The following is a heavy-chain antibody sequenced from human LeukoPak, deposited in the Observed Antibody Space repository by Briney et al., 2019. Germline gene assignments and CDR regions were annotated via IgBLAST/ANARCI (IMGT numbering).Heavy chain of an antibody. V-gene: IGHV3-30*02. D-gene: IGHD2-21*01. CDR2: IQYDGGTK. J-gene: IGHJ6*03. CDR3: ARRAYCGGDCYPYFMDV. Sequence: GGSLRLSCAASGFTFNSYGMHWVRQAPGKGLEWVTFIQYDGGTKYYADSVKGRFTISRDNAKNSLYLQMNSLRAEDTAVYYCARRAYCGGDCYPYFMDVWGEGTTVTVSS. CDR1: GFTFNSYG.